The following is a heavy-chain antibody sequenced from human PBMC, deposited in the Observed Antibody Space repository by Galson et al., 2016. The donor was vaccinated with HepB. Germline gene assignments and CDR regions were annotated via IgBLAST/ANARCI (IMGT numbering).Heavy chain of an antibody. CDR3: ARGAHTLPVHSPIGDYIDY. CDR2: ISSDGGKT. D-gene: IGHD3-10*01. Sequence: SLRLSCAASGFTFSRFALHWVRQAPGMGLESVAVISSDGGKTYYAVSVRGRFTISRDNSENTVYLQLKSLRTEDTGLYYCARGAHTLPVHSPIGDYIDYWGQGTLVTVSS. V-gene: IGHV3-30*04. J-gene: IGHJ4*02. CDR1: GFTFSRFA.